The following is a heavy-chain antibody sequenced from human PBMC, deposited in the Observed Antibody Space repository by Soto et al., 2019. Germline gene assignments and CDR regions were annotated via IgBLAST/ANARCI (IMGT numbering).Heavy chain of an antibody. V-gene: IGHV3-23*01. CDR2: ISGSGGST. CDR3: AKFPGSRFGELLFS. Sequence: GGSLRLSCAASGFPFSSYAMSWVRQAPGKGLEWVSAISGSGGSTYYADSVKGRFTISRDNSKNTLYLQMNSLRAEDTAVYYCAKFPGSRFGELLFSWGQGTLVTVSS. D-gene: IGHD3-10*01. CDR1: GFPFSSYA. J-gene: IGHJ4*02.